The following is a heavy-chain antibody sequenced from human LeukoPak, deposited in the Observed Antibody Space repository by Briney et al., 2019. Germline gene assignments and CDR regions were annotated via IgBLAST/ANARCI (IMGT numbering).Heavy chain of an antibody. D-gene: IGHD4-17*01. V-gene: IGHV4-34*01. CDR3: ASSTVNYYGMDV. CDR1: GASFSGYY. Sequence: SETLSLTCAVYGASFSGYYSSWIRQPPGKGLEWIGEINHSGSTNYNPSLKSRVTISVDTSKNQFSLKLSSVTAADTAVYYCASSTVNYYGMDVSGQGTTVTVSS. CDR2: INHSGST. J-gene: IGHJ6*02.